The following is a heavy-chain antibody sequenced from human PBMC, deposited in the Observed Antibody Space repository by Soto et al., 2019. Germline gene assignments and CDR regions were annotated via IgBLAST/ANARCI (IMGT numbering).Heavy chain of an antibody. D-gene: IGHD5-12*01. V-gene: IGHV3-11*01. CDR1: GFTFSDYY. Sequence: GGSLRLSCAASGFTFSDYYMSWIRQAPGKGLEWVSYISSSGTTIYYADSVKGRFTISRDNAKNSLYLQMNSPRAEDTAVYYCARDGVDVYYYYYYMDVWGKGTTVTVSS. J-gene: IGHJ6*03. CDR2: ISSSGTTI. CDR3: ARDGVDVYYYYYYMDV.